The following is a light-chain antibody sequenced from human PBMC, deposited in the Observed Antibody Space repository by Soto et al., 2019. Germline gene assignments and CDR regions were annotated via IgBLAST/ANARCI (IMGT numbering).Light chain of an antibody. Sequence: EIVLTQSPATLSLSPGERATLSCRASQSVSSYLAWYQQKPGQAPRLLIYDASNRATGIPARFSGSGSGTDFTPTISTQELKDFAVDYCQQRSNCPLPFGGGPKVEI. CDR2: DAS. CDR3: QQRSNCPLP. CDR1: QSVSSY. V-gene: IGKV3-11*01. J-gene: IGKJ4*01.